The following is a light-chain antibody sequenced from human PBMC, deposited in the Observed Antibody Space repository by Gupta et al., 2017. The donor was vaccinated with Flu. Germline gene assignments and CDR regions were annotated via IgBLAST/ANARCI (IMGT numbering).Light chain of an antibody. CDR2: GAS. Sequence: EIVMTQSPATLSVSPGERATLSCRASQSVSSNLAWYQQKPGQAPRLLIYGASTRATGIPARFSGSGSGTEFTLTISSRQSEDFAVYYCQQYNNWPLHSFGQGTKLEIK. CDR1: QSVSSN. CDR3: QQYNNWPLHS. V-gene: IGKV3-15*01. J-gene: IGKJ2*03.